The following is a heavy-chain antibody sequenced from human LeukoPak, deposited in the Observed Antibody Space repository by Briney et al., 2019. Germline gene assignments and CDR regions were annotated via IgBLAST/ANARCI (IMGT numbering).Heavy chain of an antibody. CDR1: GYTFTAYY. CDR3: AAEGVKSASDI. Sequence: ASVKVPCKASGYTFTAYYIHWVRQAPGQGLEWMGWIKASSGDTQSAQKFQGRVTLTRDTSISTAYMEVSSLTSDDTAVYYCAAEGVKSASDIWGQGTMVTVSS. V-gene: IGHV1-2*02. J-gene: IGHJ3*02. D-gene: IGHD3-10*01. CDR2: IKASSGDT.